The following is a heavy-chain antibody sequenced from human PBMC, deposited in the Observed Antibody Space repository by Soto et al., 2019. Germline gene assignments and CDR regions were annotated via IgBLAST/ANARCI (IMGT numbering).Heavy chain of an antibody. J-gene: IGHJ5*02. CDR1: GYTFTSYG. V-gene: IGHV1-18*01. D-gene: IGHD2-15*01. Sequence: QVQLVQSGAEVKKPGASVKVSCKASGYTFTSYGISWVRQAPGQGLEWMGWISAYNGNTNYAQKLQGRVTMTTDTSTSTAYMELRSMRSDDTAVYYCARISPGDLAEGANWFDPWGQGTLVTVSS. CDR2: ISAYNGNT. CDR3: ARISPGDLAEGANWFDP.